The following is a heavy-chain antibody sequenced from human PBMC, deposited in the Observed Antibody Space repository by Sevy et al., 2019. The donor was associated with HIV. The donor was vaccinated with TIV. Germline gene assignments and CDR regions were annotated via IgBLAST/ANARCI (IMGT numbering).Heavy chain of an antibody. CDR2: IKSKTDGGTT. V-gene: IGHV3-15*01. J-gene: IGHJ6*02. D-gene: IGHD2-21*02. CDR1: GFTFSNAW. CDR3: ITDPSCGGDCYLVGYYYYGMDV. Sequence: GGSLRLSCAASGFTFSNAWMSWVRQAPGKGLEWVGRIKSKTDGGTTDYAAPVKGRFTISRDDSKNTLYLQMNSLKIEDTAVYYCITDPSCGGDCYLVGYYYYGMDVWGQGTTVTVSS.